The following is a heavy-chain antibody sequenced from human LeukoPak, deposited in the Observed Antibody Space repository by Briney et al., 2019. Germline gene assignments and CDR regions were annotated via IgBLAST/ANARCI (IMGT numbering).Heavy chain of an antibody. V-gene: IGHV4-34*01. D-gene: IGHD2-2*01. CDR1: GGSISSYY. CDR2: INHSGST. J-gene: IGHJ5*02. CDR3: ARHRDVGYCSSTSCYWPRWFDP. Sequence: SETLSLTCTVSGGSISSYYWSWIRQPPGKGLEWIGEINHSGSTNYNPSLKSRVTISVDTSKNQFSLKLSSVTAADTAVYYCARHRDVGYCSSTSCYWPRWFDPWGQGTLVTVSS.